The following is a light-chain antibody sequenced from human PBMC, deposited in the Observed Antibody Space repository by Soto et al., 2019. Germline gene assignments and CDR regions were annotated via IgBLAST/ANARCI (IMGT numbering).Light chain of an antibody. CDR1: QSVSSY. V-gene: IGKV3-11*01. Sequence: EIVLTQSPATLSLSPGERATLSCRASQSVSSYLAWYQRKPGQAPRLLIYDASNRATGIPARFSGSGSGTDFTLTISSLEPEDFAVYYCQQRSNWQLTFGPGTNVDIK. J-gene: IGKJ3*01. CDR2: DAS. CDR3: QQRSNWQLT.